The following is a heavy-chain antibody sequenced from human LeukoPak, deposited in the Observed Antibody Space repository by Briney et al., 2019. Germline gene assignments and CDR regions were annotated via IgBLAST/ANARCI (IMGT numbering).Heavy chain of an antibody. CDR1: VLTLSSYW. V-gene: IGHV3-7*01. Sequence: GGSLRLSCAPSVLTLSSYWVSWVRQAPRKGLEWEANIKQDGSQKYYVDSLKGRVTISTHNAKNALYLQMNSLRAEDTAVYYCARRVLFFDSSGYGTYYYYMDVWGKGTAVTVSS. D-gene: IGHD3-22*01. J-gene: IGHJ6*03. CDR2: IKQDGSQK. CDR3: ARRVLFFDSSGYGTYYYYMDV.